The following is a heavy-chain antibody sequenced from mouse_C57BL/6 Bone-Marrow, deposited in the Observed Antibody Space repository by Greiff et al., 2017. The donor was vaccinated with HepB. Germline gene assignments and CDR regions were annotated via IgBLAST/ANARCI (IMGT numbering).Heavy chain of an antibody. CDR2: ISGGGGNT. CDR3: ARQRGYYFDY. V-gene: IGHV5-9*01. Sequence: EVKLVESGGGLVKPGGSLKLSCAASGFTFSSYTMSWVRQTPEKRLEWVATISGGGGNTYYPDSVKGRFTISRDNAKNTLYLHMSSLRSEDTALYYCARQRGYYFDYWGQGTTLTVSS. J-gene: IGHJ2*01. CDR1: GFTFSSYT.